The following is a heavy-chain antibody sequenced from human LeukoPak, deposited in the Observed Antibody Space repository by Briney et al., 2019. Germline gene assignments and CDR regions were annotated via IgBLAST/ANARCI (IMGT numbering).Heavy chain of an antibody. D-gene: IGHD3-10*01. V-gene: IGHV1-8*02. Sequence: AASVKVSCKASGYTFTSYAMHWVRQAPGQRLEWMGWMNPNSGNTGYAQKFQGRVTMTRNTSISTAYMELSSLRSEDTAVYYCARGSSDIWFGEDYYYYGMDVWGQGTTVTVSS. J-gene: IGHJ6*02. CDR3: ARGSSDIWFGEDYYYYGMDV. CDR1: GYTFTSYA. CDR2: MNPNSGNT.